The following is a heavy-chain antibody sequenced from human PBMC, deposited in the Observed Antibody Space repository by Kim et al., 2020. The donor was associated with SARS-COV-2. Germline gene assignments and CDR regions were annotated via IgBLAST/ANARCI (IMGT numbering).Heavy chain of an antibody. CDR1: GYTFTSYY. J-gene: IGHJ4*02. D-gene: IGHD2-8*02. V-gene: IGHV1-46*01. CDR3: ARVFKGGYCTGGVCSTFDY. Sequence: ASVKVSCKASGYTFTSYYMHWVRQAPGQGLEWMGIINPSGGSTSYAQKFQGRVTMTRDTSTSTVYMELSSLRSEDTAVYYCARVFKGGYCTGGVCSTFDYWGQGTLVTVSS. CDR2: INPSGGST.